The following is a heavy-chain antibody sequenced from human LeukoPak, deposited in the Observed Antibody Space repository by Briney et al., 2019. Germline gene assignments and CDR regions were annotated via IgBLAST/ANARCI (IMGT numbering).Heavy chain of an antibody. CDR2: IYPGDSDT. V-gene: IGHV5-51*01. J-gene: IGHJ6*02. CDR1: GYSFTTYW. CDR3: ARRYYGIDV. Sequence: GGSLKISCKGSGYSFTTYWIGWVRQIPGKGLEWMGIIYPGDSDTKYTPSFQGQVTISADKSISTAYLQWSSLKASDSAMYYCARRYYGIDVWGQGTTLTVSS.